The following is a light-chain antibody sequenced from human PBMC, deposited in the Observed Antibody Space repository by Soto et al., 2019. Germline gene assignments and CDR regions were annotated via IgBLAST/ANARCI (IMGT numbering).Light chain of an antibody. Sequence: QSALTQPASVSGSPGQSITISCTGTSSDVGTYTLVSWYQQHPGKAPKLVIYEVNKRPAGVSKRFSGSKSGDTASLTISGLQAEDEADYYCSSYAGAITFYVLRTGTKVTVL. CDR2: EVN. CDR1: SSDVGTYTL. V-gene: IGLV2-23*02. J-gene: IGLJ1*01. CDR3: SSYAGAITFYV.